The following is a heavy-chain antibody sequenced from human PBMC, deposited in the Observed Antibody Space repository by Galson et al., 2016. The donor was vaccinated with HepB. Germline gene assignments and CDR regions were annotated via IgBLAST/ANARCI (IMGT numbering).Heavy chain of an antibody. CDR1: GFTFGDYA. J-gene: IGHJ4*02. Sequence: SLRLSCAASGFTFGDYAMTWVRQSPGKGLEWVSAITGSGGVTYYADSVRGRFTISSDNPKNMVYLQMNSLRADDTATYYCAKDVFTSGWPNVFDSWGQGTLVAVSS. CDR2: ITGSGGVT. D-gene: IGHD6-19*01. V-gene: IGHV3-23*01. CDR3: AKDVFTSGWPNVFDS.